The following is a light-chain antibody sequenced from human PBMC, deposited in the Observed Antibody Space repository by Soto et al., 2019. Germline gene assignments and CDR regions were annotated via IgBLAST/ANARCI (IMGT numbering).Light chain of an antibody. CDR3: QQRSNWPGT. V-gene: IGKV3-11*01. Sequence: EIVLTQSPATLSLSPGERETISCRASQRVSSYLAWYQQKPGQAPRLLIYDASNRATGIPARFSGSGSGTDFTLTISSLEPEDFAVYYCQQRSNWPGTFGQGTKVDIK. J-gene: IGKJ1*01. CDR2: DAS. CDR1: QRVSSY.